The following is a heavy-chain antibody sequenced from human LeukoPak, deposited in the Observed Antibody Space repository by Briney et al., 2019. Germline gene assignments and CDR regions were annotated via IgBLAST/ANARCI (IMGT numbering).Heavy chain of an antibody. J-gene: IGHJ4*02. CDR1: GYTFTSYY. CDR2: INPSGGST. D-gene: IGHD3-3*01. Sequence: ASVKVSCKASGYTFTSYYMHWVRQAPGQGLEWMGIINPSGGSTSYAQKFQGRVTMTRDTSTSTVYMELSSLRSEDTAVYYCARVYYDFWSGPGFDYWGQGTLVTVSS. V-gene: IGHV1-46*01. CDR3: ARVYYDFWSGPGFDY.